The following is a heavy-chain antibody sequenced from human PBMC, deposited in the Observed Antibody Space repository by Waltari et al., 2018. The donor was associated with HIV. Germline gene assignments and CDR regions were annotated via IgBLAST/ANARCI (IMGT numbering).Heavy chain of an antibody. CDR2: IGASGLHL. V-gene: IGHV3-21*02. CDR3: ATDRTPLTTGDFDA. D-gene: IGHD3-16*01. J-gene: IGHJ5*02. CDR1: GLPFNTLP. Sequence: VQVTESGGGLVTPGQSLRLSCVVSGLPFNTLPRSWLRQRPRRGLEWVASIGASGLHLYYRDSVKGRFTVSRDNSKKSVFLQMNDLGGDDTAVYFCATDRTPLTTGDFDAWGRGTLVTVSS.